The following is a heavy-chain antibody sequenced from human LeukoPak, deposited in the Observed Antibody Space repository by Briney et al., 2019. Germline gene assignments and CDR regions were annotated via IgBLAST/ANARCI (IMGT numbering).Heavy chain of an antibody. D-gene: IGHD1-26*01. Sequence: GGSLRLFCAASGFTFSSYAMSWVRQAPEKGLEWVSTISGSGGGTYYADSVKGRFTISRDDSKNTLYLQMNSLRAEDTAVYYCVKDLGRYRNSCFDYWGQGTLVTVSS. CDR1: GFTFSSYA. V-gene: IGHV3-23*01. J-gene: IGHJ4*02. CDR3: VKDLGRYRNSCFDY. CDR2: ISGSGGGT.